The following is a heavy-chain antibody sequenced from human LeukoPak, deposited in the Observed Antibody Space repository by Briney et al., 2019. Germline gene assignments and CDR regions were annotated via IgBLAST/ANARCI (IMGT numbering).Heavy chain of an antibody. CDR3: ARGHVFNKHTYYDFWSGKTVDDY. CDR1: GFTFSSYA. J-gene: IGHJ4*02. CDR2: ISGSGGST. V-gene: IGHV3-23*01. Sequence: GGSLRLSCAASGFTFSSYAMSWVRQAPGKGLEWVSAISGSGGSTYYADSVKGRFTISRDNSKNTLYLQMNSLRAEDTAVYYCARGHVFNKHTYYDFWSGKTVDDYWGQGTLVTVSS. D-gene: IGHD3-3*01.